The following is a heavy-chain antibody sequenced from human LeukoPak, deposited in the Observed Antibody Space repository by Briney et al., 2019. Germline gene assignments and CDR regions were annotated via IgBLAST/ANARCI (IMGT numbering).Heavy chain of an antibody. V-gene: IGHV4-59*08. CDR1: GGSISNYF. J-gene: IGHJ4*02. D-gene: IGHD4/OR15-4a*01. CDR3: ARHAAFADYQSHLTHFDY. Sequence: PSETLSLTCTVSGGSISNYFWSWIRQPPGKGLEWIGYISYSGSTNYNPSLKSRVTISVDTSKDQFSLRLSSVAAADTALYYCARHAAFADYQSHLTHFDYWGQGTLVTVSS. CDR2: ISYSGST.